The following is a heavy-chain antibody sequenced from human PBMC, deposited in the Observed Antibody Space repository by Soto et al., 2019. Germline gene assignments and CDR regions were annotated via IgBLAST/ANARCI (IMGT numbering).Heavy chain of an antibody. D-gene: IGHD3-22*01. CDR3: AREYGNYDSSGYYAY. J-gene: IGHJ4*02. CDR2: INPSGGRT. V-gene: IGHV1-46*01. Sequence: ASVKVSCKTSGYSFTSYFIHWVRQAPGQGLEWMGIINPSGGRTNYAQKLQGRVSMTRDRSTSTVHMELSSLRSDDTAMYYCAREYGNYDSSGYYAYWGQGTLVTVSS. CDR1: GYSFTSYF.